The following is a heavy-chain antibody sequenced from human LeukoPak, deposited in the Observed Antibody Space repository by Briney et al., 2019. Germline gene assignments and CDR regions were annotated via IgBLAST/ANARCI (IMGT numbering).Heavy chain of an antibody. CDR2: IHSDGRT. V-gene: IGHV3-66*02. D-gene: IGHD5-12*01. CDR3: ARDVGGMATGYFDY. J-gene: IGHJ4*02. CDR1: GLTVSSNF. Sequence: TGGSLRLSCAASGLTVSSNFMSWVRQAPGKGLEWVSVIHSDGRTFYADTVKGRFTVSRDNSKDMLFLQMNSLRAEDTAVYYCARDVGGMATGYFDYWGQGTPVTVSS.